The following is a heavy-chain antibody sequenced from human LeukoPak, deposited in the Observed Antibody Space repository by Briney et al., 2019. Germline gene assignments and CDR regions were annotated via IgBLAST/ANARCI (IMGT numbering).Heavy chain of an antibody. CDR2: ISYDGSNK. Sequence: AGVPLRLSCAASGFTFSSYAMHWVRQAPGKGLEWVAVISYDGSNKYYADSVKGRFTISRDNSKNTLYLQMNSLRAEDTAVYFCARATIVVVPPDYWGQGTLVTVSS. CDR1: GFTFSSYA. CDR3: ARATIVVVPPDY. V-gene: IGHV3-30*04. J-gene: IGHJ4*02. D-gene: IGHD2-2*01.